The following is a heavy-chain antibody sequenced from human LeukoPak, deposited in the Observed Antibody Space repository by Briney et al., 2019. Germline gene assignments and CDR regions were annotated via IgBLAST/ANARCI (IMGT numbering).Heavy chain of an antibody. Sequence: PSETLSLTCTVSGGSISSYYWCWIRQPAGKGLEWIGRIYTSGSTNYNPSLKSRVTMSVDTSKNQFSLKLSSVTAADPAVYYRGRITYXXXXXYYXXXGFDYWGQGTLVTVS. CDR1: GGSISSYY. V-gene: IGHV4-4*07. D-gene: IGHD3-22*01. J-gene: IGHJ4*02. CDR2: IYTSGST. CDR3: GRITYXXXXXYYXXXGFDY.